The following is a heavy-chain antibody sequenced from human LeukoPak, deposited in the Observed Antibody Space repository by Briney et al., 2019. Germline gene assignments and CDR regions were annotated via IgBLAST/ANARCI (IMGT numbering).Heavy chain of an antibody. Sequence: SETLSLTCTVSGGSTSGYYWSWIRQPPGKGLEWIGDIYYSGSTNYNPSLTSRVTISVDTSKNQFSLKLNSVTAADTAVYYCARGWDGIAVAGSFDYWGQGTLVTVSS. CDR2: IYYSGST. V-gene: IGHV4-59*01. CDR3: ARGWDGIAVAGSFDY. CDR1: GGSTSGYY. D-gene: IGHD6-19*01. J-gene: IGHJ4*02.